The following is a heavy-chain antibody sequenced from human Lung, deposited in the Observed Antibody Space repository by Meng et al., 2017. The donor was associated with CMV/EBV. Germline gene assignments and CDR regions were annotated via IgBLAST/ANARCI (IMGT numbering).Heavy chain of an antibody. CDR1: GYTFSGFY. CDR3: AKSSDNGWSS. J-gene: IGHJ4*01. CDR2: VNPVSDDT. D-gene: IGHD6-19*01. V-gene: IGHV1-2*06. Sequence: VQLVQSGAEVKRPGASVKISCQASGYTFSGFYMNWARQAPGHGLAWLGRVNPVSDDTHYAQKFVGRLTVTRGATINTAFMELTSLRPDDTAVYYCAKSSDNGWSSWGPGTLVTVSS.